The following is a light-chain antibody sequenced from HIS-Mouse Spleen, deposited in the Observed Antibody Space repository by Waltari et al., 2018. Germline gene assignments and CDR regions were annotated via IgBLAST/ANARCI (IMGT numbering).Light chain of an antibody. CDR1: ALPKQY. Sequence: SYELTQPPSVSVSTGQTARITCSGDALPKQYAYWYQQKPGQAPVLVIYNDSERPLGNPELFSGSSSGTTVTFTISGVQAEDEADYYCQSADSSGTWVFGGGTKLTVL. CDR3: QSADSSGTWV. CDR2: NDS. J-gene: IGLJ3*02. V-gene: IGLV3-25*03.